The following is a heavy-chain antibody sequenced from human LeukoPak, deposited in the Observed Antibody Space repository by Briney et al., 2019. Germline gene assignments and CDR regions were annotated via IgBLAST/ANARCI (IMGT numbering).Heavy chain of an antibody. J-gene: IGHJ4*02. D-gene: IGHD1-26*01. CDR2: IYHYGNS. CDR1: GDSLNEYY. CDR3: AREGGLPSHFDY. Sequence: SERLSLTCSVFGDSLNEYYWNWVRQPPGKGLQWIGYIYHYGNSNYNPSLKGRLTISVDTAKNQFSLKLTSVTAADTAVYYGAREGGLPSHFDYWGQAALVSISS. V-gene: IGHV4-59*01.